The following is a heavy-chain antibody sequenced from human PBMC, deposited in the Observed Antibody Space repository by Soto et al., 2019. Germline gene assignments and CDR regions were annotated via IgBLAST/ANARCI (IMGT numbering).Heavy chain of an antibody. V-gene: IGHV3-15*07. CDR2: IKSKTDGGTT. Sequence: SVSNAWMNWVRQAPGKGLEWVGRIKSKTDGGTTDYAAPVKGRFTISRDDSKNTLYLQMNSLKTEDTTVYYCTTDLIHYWGQGTLVTVSS. CDR1: SVSNAW. CDR3: TTDLIHY. J-gene: IGHJ4*02. D-gene: IGHD2-21*01.